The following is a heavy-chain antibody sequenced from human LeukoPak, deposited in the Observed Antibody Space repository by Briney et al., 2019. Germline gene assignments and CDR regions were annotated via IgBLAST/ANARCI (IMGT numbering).Heavy chain of an antibody. CDR2: ISYDGSNK. CDR1: GFTFSSYG. Sequence: GGSLRLSCAASGFTFSSYGMHWVRQAPGKGLEWVAVISYDGSNKYYADSVKGRFTISRDNSKNTLYLQMNSLRAEDTAVYYCARGPPYYDYVWGSYRYSGAFDIWGQGTMVTVSS. J-gene: IGHJ3*02. D-gene: IGHD3-16*02. CDR3: ARGPPYYDYVWGSYRYSGAFDI. V-gene: IGHV3-30*03.